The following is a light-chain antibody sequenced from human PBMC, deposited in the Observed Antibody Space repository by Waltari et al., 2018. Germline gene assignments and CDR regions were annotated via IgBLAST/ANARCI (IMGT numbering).Light chain of an antibody. CDR2: GNI. V-gene: IGLV1-40*01. CDR1: SSNTGASYD. Sequence: QSVLTQPPSVSGAPGQRVTISCTGSSSNTGASYDVTWYQQLPGTAPKLLIYGNINRPSGVPDRFSGSKSGTSASLAITGLQAEDEAEYYCQSYDSSLSGVVFGGGTKLTVL. J-gene: IGLJ2*01. CDR3: QSYDSSLSGVV.